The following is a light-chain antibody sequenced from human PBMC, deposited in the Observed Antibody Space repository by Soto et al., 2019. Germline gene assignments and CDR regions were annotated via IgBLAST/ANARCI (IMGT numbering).Light chain of an antibody. CDR1: SSNIGAGYE. Sequence: QSVLTQPPSVSEAPGQRVTISCPGRSSNIGAGYEAHWYQQVPGTAPKLLIYENNNRPSGVPDRFSGSKSGTSASLAITGLQAEDEAEYYCQSYDSSLSGYVFGTGTKVTVL. CDR2: ENN. CDR3: QSYDSSLSGYV. V-gene: IGLV1-40*01. J-gene: IGLJ1*01.